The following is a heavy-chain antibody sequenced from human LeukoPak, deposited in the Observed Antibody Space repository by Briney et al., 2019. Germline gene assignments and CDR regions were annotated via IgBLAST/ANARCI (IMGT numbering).Heavy chain of an antibody. D-gene: IGHD3-9*01. CDR2: IHYSGNN. CDR1: GGSISTYW. Sequence: PSETLSLTCTASGGSISTYWWTWIRQPPGKGLEWLGYIHYSGNNNYNPSLKSRLTMSVDTSKNHFSLNLNSVTAADTAVYYCARGYFDWLSFDYWGQGVLVAVSS. J-gene: IGHJ4*02. V-gene: IGHV4-59*01. CDR3: ARGYFDWLSFDY.